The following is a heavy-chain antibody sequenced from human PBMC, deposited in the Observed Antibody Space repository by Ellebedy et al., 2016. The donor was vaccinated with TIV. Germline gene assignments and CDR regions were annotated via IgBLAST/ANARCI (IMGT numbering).Heavy chain of an antibody. CDR1: GGSVRHGGNY. V-gene: IGHV4-31*03. J-gene: IGHJ4*02. Sequence: LRLXXTVSGGSVRHGGNYWSWIRQHPGKGLEWIGYIFYSGTTYYNPSLKSRVSISVDTSKNQFSLNLTSVTAADTAVYYCARDYGGNSGQIDWGQGTLVTVSS. CDR2: IFYSGTT. D-gene: IGHD4-23*01. CDR3: ARDYGGNSGQID.